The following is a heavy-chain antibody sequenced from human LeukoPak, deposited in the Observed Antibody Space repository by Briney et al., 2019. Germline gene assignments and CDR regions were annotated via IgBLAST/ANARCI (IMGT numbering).Heavy chain of an antibody. CDR3: STDPRLLIY. J-gene: IGHJ4*01. Sequence: GGSLRLSCAASGFPFSSYWMHWVRQAPGKGLVWVSRIDSDGSSTTYADSVKGRFTISRDNAKNSLYLQMNSLRPDDTALYYCSTDPRLLIYWGHGTLVTVSS. V-gene: IGHV3-74*01. D-gene: IGHD2-8*01. CDR1: GFPFSSYW. CDR2: IDSDGSST.